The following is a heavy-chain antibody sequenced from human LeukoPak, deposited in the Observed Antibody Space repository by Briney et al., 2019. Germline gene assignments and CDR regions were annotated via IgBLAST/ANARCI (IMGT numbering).Heavy chain of an antibody. J-gene: IGHJ3*02. Sequence: PGESLRLSCAVSGFTVSSDSMNWDRQAPGKGLEWVSVIYSGGTTYYADSVKGRFTLSRDISKNSVYLQVKSLRAEDTAVYYCARGDYGSGLDTYAFDIWGQGTMVTVSS. CDR2: IYSGGTT. V-gene: IGHV3-53*01. D-gene: IGHD4-17*01. CDR3: ARGDYGSGLDTYAFDI. CDR1: GFTVSSDS.